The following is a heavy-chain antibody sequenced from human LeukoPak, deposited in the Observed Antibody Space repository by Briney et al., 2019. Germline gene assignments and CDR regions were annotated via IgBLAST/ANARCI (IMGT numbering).Heavy chain of an antibody. Sequence: TSETLSLTRTVSGGSISSYYWSWIRQPPGKGLEWIGYIYYSGSTNYNPSLKSRVTISVDTSKNQFSLKLSSVTAADTAVYYCARASDYGDYFDYWGQGTLVTVSS. CDR3: ARASDYGDYFDY. J-gene: IGHJ4*02. D-gene: IGHD4-17*01. V-gene: IGHV4-59*01. CDR1: GGSISSYY. CDR2: IYYSGST.